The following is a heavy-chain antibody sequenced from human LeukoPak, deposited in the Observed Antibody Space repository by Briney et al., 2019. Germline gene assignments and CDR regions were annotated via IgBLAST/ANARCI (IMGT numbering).Heavy chain of an antibody. CDR1: GFTFSSYA. Sequence: QSGGSLRLSCAASGFTFSSYAMSWVRQAPGKGLEWVSAISGSGGSTYYADSVKGRFTISRDNSKNTLYLQMNSLRAEDTAVYYCAKDPMDYSDYYFDYWGQGTLVTVSS. J-gene: IGHJ4*02. D-gene: IGHD4-11*01. V-gene: IGHV3-23*01. CDR3: AKDPMDYSDYYFDY. CDR2: ISGSGGST.